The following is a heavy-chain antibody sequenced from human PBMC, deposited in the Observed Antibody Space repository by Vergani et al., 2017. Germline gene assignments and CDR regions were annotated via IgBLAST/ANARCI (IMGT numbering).Heavy chain of an antibody. J-gene: IGHJ6*03. Sequence: QVQLVESGGGVVQPGRSLRLSCAASGFTFSSYGMHWVRQAPGKGLEWVAVISYDGSNKYYADSVKGRFTISRDNSKNTLYLQMNNLRAEDTAVYYCAKEPGYSSGWEIYYYYYMDVWGKGTTVTVSS. V-gene: IGHV3-30*18. D-gene: IGHD6-19*01. CDR1: GFTFSSYG. CDR3: AKEPGYSSGWEIYYYYYMDV. CDR2: ISYDGSNK.